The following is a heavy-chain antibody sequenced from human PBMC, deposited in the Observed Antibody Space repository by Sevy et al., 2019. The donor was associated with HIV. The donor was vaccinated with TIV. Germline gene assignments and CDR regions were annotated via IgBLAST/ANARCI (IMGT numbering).Heavy chain of an antibody. CDR3: ASNRPLEWTYSGKGSYYMDV. D-gene: IGHD3-3*01. Sequence: GGSLRLSCAASGFTFSSYSMNWVRQAPGKGLEWVSSISSSSSYIYYADSVKGRFTISRDNAKNSLYLQMNSLRAEDTAVYYCASNRPLEWTYSGKGSYYMDVWGKGTTVTVSS. CDR2: ISSSSSYI. J-gene: IGHJ6*03. V-gene: IGHV3-21*01. CDR1: GFTFSSYS.